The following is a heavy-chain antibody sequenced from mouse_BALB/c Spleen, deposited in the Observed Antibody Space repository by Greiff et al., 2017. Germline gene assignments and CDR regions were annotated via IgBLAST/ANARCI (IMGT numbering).Heavy chain of an antibody. CDR3: ASSIYYYGSRYYFDY. D-gene: IGHD1-1*01. V-gene: IGHV2-9*02. CDR1: GFSLTSYG. CDR2: IWAGGST. J-gene: IGHJ2*01. Sequence: VQLQQSGPGLVAPSQSLSITCTVSGFSLTSYGVHWVRQPPGKGLEWLGVIWAGGSTNYNSALMSRLSISKDNSKSQVFLKMNSLQTDDTAMYYCASSIYYYGSRYYFDYWGQGTTLTVSS.